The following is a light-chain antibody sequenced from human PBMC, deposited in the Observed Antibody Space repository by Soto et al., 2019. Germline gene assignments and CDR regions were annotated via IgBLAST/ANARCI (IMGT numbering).Light chain of an antibody. CDR2: EVS. Sequence: QSVLTQPASVSGSPGQSITISCTGTSSDVGGYNHLSWYQQHPGKAPKLLIYEVSYRPSGVSNHFSASKSGNTASLTVSGLQAEDEADYYCSSYTSSNTLVFGGGTKVTVL. CDR3: SSYTSSNTLV. V-gene: IGLV2-14*01. J-gene: IGLJ2*01. CDR1: SSDVGGYNH.